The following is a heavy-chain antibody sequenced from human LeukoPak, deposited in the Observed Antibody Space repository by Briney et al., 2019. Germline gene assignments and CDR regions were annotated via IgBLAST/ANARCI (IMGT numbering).Heavy chain of an antibody. D-gene: IGHD2-21*02. V-gene: IGHV3-48*03. CDR2: ISGGGSDI. CDR1: GFTFNSFQ. CDR3: ARWGDSDCEYFQTKFDY. J-gene: IGHJ4*02. Sequence: PGGSLRLSCAASGFTFNSFQMTWVRQAPGKGLEWVSYISGGGSDICYANSVKGRFTISRDNSKNTLYLRMDNLRAEDTAVYYCARWGDSDCEYFQTKFDYWGQGTLVTVSS.